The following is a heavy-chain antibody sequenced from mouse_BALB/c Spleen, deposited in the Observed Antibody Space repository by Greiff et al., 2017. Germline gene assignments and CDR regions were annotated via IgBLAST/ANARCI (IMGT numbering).Heavy chain of an antibody. CDR2: ISYSGST. D-gene: IGHD1-1*02. Sequence: EVMLVESGPGLVKPSQSLSLTCTVTGYSITSDYAWNWIRQFPGNKLEWMGYISYSGSTSYNPSLKSRISITRDTSKNQFFLQLNSVTTEDTATYYCAREGETMPNYYAMDYWGQGTSVTVSS. CDR1: GYSITSDYA. J-gene: IGHJ4*01. V-gene: IGHV3-2*02. CDR3: AREGETMPNYYAMDY.